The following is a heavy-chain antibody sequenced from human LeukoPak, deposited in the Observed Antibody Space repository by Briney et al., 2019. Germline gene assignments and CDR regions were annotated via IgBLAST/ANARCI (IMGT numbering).Heavy chain of an antibody. CDR3: ARPAGRAYCGGDCVRHWFDP. D-gene: IGHD2-21*02. V-gene: IGHV4-39*01. CDR2: IYYSGST. CDR1: GGSISSSSYY. Sequence: KPSETLSLTCTVSGGSISSSSYYWGWIRQPPGKGLEWIGSIYYSGSTYYNPSLKSRVTISVDTSKNQFSLKLSFVTAADTAVYYCARPAGRAYCGGDCVRHWFDPWGQGTLVTVSS. J-gene: IGHJ5*02.